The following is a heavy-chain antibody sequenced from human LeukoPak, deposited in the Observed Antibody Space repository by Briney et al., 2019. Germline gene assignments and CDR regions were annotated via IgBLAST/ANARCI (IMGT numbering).Heavy chain of an antibody. Sequence: GGSLRLSCAASGFTFSSYAMHWVRQAPGKGLEWVAVISYDGSNKYYADSVKGRFTISRDNSTNMLYLQMNSLRAEDTAVYYCARKDYSSSWYKYYYYYMDVWGKGTTVTVSS. CDR2: ISYDGSNK. V-gene: IGHV3-30*01. CDR1: GFTFSSYA. J-gene: IGHJ6*03. CDR3: ARKDYSSSWYKYYYYYMDV. D-gene: IGHD6-13*01.